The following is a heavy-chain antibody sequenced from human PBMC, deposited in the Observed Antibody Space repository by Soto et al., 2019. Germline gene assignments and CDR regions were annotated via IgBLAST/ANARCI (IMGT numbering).Heavy chain of an antibody. V-gene: IGHV3-13*01. J-gene: IGHJ6*02. CDR1: GFTFSSYD. CDR3: ARAPALNWNRSYYYYGMDV. CDR2: IGTAGDT. Sequence: EVQLVESGGGLVQPGGSLRLSCAASGFTFSSYDMHWVRPATGKGLEWVSAIGTAGDTYYPGSVKGRFTISRENAKNSLYLQMNSLRAEDTAVYYCARAPALNWNRSYYYYGMDVWGQGTTVTVSS. D-gene: IGHD1-1*01.